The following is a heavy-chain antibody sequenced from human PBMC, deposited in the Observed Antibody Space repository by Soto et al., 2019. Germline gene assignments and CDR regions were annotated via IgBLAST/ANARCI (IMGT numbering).Heavy chain of an antibody. CDR3: AKYSGSFPVFNGQSV. CDR2: ISASSDVA. Sequence: EVRLLESGGGLVQPGGSLRLSCAASGFPFSTSAMNWVRQSPGKGLEWISLISASSDVAYYAESVKGRFTSSRDNSKNVLYLEMKRLRVEDTAVYYCAKYSGSFPVFNGQSVWGQGITVIVSS. J-gene: IGHJ6*02. CDR1: GFPFSTSA. D-gene: IGHD1-26*01. V-gene: IGHV3-23*01.